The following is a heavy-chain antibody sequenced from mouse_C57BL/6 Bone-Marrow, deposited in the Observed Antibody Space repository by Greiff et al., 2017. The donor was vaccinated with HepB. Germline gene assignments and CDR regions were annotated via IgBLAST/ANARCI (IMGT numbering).Heavy chain of an antibody. V-gene: IGHV14-4*01. Sequence: EVKLMESGAELVRPGASVKLSCTASGFNIKDDYMHWVKQRPEQGLEWIGWIDPENGDTEYASKFQGKATITADTSSNTAYLQLSSLTSEDTAVYYCTTYGSSYDFDYWGQGTTLTVSS. CDR2: IDPENGDT. J-gene: IGHJ2*01. CDR1: GFNIKDDY. D-gene: IGHD1-1*01. CDR3: TTYGSSYDFDY.